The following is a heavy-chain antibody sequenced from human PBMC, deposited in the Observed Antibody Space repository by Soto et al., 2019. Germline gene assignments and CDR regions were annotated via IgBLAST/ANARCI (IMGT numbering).Heavy chain of an antibody. CDR3: ARDEDSGRNYFDY. CDR1: GYTFTSYG. V-gene: IGHV1-18*01. CDR2: ISAYNGNI. Sequence: ASVKVSCKASGYTFTSYGISWVRQAPGQGLEWMGWISAYNGNINYAQMLQGRVTVTTDTSTSTAYMELRSLRPDDTAVYYCARDEDSGRNYFDYWGQGTLVTVSS. J-gene: IGHJ4*02. D-gene: IGHD6-19*01.